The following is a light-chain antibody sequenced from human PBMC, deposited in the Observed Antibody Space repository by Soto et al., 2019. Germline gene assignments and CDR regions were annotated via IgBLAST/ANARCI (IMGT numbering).Light chain of an antibody. V-gene: IGKV1-5*01. J-gene: IGKJ1*01. Sequence: IQMTQSPSTLSASVGDRVTISCRSSQSVGTWLAWYKQKPGRAPQLPIYDVSTLQSGVPTRFSGSGSGTEFTLTISSLQPDDFATYYCQQYNTFSQPFGQGTKVDSK. CDR2: DVS. CDR3: QQYNTFSQP. CDR1: QSVGTW.